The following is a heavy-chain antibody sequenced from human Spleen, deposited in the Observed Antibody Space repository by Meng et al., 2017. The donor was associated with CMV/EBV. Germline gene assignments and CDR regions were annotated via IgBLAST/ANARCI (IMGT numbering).Heavy chain of an antibody. V-gene: IGHV1-18*01. CDR1: GYTFTTYG. J-gene: IGHJ4*02. CDR3: ARDPGRGLMEWLLGDY. CDR2: INSFNGNT. Sequence: ASVKVSCRASGYTFTTYGFSWVRQAPGQGLEWMGWINSFNGNTNYAQKFQGRVTITTDTSTSTAYMELRSLRSDDTAVYYCARDPGRGLMEWLLGDYWGQGTLVTVSS. D-gene: IGHD3-3*01.